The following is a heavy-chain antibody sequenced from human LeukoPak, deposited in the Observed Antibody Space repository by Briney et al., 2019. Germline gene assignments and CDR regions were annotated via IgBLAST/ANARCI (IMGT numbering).Heavy chain of an antibody. V-gene: IGHV3-30*18. J-gene: IGHJ4*02. D-gene: IGHD6-13*01. CDR3: AKLGGYSGGPYFDY. CDR2: ISYDGSNK. Sequence: GGSLRLSCAASGFTFSSYGMHWVRQAPGKGLEWVAVISYDGSNKYYADSVKGRFTISRDNSKNTLYLQMNSLRAEDTAVYYCAKLGGYSGGPYFDYWGQGTLVTVSS. CDR1: GFTFSSYG.